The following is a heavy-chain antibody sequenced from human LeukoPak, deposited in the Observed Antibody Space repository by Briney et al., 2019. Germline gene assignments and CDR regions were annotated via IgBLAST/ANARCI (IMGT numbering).Heavy chain of an antibody. D-gene: IGHD3-10*01. CDR1: RFTFSSYE. V-gene: IGHV3-48*03. J-gene: IGHJ4*02. Sequence: GGSLRLSCAASRFTFSSYEMNWVRKAPGKGLDWDSYIGSSGSTIYYADSVKGRFTISRDNAKNSLYLQMNSLRAENTAVYYCARVVRGVGYYFDYWGQGTLVTVSS. CDR2: IGSSGSTI. CDR3: ARVVRGVGYYFDY.